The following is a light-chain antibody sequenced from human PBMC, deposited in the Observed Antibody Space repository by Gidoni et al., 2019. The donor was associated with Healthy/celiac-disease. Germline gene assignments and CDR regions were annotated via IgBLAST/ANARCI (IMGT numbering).Light chain of an antibody. V-gene: IGKV3-20*01. J-gene: IGKJ1*01. CDR3: QQYGSSPRT. CDR2: GAS. Sequence: ILLTLSPGTLALSPVERATLACRASQSVSSSYLAWYQQKSGQDPTLLIYGASSRSTSIPDRFSGSGSGTDVTLTISSLVPEDFAVYYCQQYGSSPRTFGQGTKVEIK. CDR1: QSVSSSY.